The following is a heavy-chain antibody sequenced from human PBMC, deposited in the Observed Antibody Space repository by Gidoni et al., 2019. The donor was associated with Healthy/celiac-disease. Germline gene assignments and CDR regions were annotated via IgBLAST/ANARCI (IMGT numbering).Heavy chain of an antibody. CDR3: ARDGVSGNYDYYGMDV. D-gene: IGHD3-3*01. V-gene: IGHV1-69*08. J-gene: IGHJ6*02. CDR1: GGTFSSYT. CDR2: IIPILGIA. Sequence: QVQLVQSGAEVKKPGSSVKVSCKASGGTFSSYTISWVRQAPGQGLEWMGRIIPILGIANYAQKFQGRVTITADKSTSTAYMELSSLRSEDTAVYYCARDGVSGNYDYYGMDVWGQGTTVTVSS.